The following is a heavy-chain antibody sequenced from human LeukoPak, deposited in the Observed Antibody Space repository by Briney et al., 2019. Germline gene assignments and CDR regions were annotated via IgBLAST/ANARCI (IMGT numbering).Heavy chain of an antibody. V-gene: IGHV3-23*01. J-gene: IGHJ4*02. CDR3: AYSSSWYIGSWYYFDY. D-gene: IGHD6-13*01. Sequence: PGGSLRLSCAAAGSTFSSYAMSWVRQAPGKGLEWVSAISGSGGSTYYADSVKGRFTISRDNSKNTLYLQMNSLRAEDTAVYYCAYSSSWYIGSWYYFDYWGQGTLVTVSS. CDR2: ISGSGGST. CDR1: GSTFSSYA.